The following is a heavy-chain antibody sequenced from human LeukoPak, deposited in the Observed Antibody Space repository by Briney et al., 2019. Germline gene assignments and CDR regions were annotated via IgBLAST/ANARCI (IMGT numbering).Heavy chain of an antibody. Sequence: PGGSLRLSCAASGFTFSSYEMNWVRQAPRKGLEWVSYISSSGSTIYYADSVKGRFTISRDNAKNSLYLQMNSLRAEDTAVYYCAELGITMIGGVWGKGTTVTISP. J-gene: IGHJ6*04. CDR2: ISSSGSTI. CDR1: GFTFSSYE. V-gene: IGHV3-48*03. D-gene: IGHD3-10*02. CDR3: AELGITMIGGV.